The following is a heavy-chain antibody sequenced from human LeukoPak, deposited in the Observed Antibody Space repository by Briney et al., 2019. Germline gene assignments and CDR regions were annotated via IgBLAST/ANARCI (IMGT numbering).Heavy chain of an antibody. D-gene: IGHD3-16*02. V-gene: IGHV3-53*01. CDR3: ARDRGLSV. CDR2: IHSGGSA. J-gene: IGHJ4*02. Sequence: PGGSLRLSCAASGFSVSSNYMSWVRQAPGKGLEWVSGIHSGGSAYYADSVKGRFTISRDSSKNTLYLQMNSLRVEDTAVYYCARDRGLSVWGQGTLVTVSS. CDR1: GFSVSSNY.